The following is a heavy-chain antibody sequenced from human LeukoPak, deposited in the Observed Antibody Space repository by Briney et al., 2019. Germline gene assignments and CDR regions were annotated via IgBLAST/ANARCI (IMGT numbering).Heavy chain of an antibody. Sequence: PSETLSLTCAVSGGSISSSNWWSWVRQPPGKGLEWIGEIYHSGSTNCNPSLKSRVTISVDKSKNQFSLKLSSVTAADTAVYYCARCSSSWYTFDYWGQGTLVTVSS. CDR1: GGSISSSNW. CDR2: IYHSGST. D-gene: IGHD6-13*01. J-gene: IGHJ4*02. CDR3: ARCSSSWYTFDY. V-gene: IGHV4-4*02.